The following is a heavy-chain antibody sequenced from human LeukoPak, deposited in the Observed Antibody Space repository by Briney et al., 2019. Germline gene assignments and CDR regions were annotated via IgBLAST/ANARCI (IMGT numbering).Heavy chain of an antibody. V-gene: IGHV3-74*01. D-gene: IGHD2-2*01. Sequence: GGSLRLSCAASGFTFSSYWMHWVRQAPGKGLVWVSRINSDGSSTSYADSVKGRFTISRDNAKNSLYLQMNSLRAEDTAVYYCARALVVPAAMSDYYYYMDVWGKGTTVTISS. CDR3: ARALVVPAAMSDYYYYMDV. CDR1: GFTFSSYW. J-gene: IGHJ6*03. CDR2: INSDGSST.